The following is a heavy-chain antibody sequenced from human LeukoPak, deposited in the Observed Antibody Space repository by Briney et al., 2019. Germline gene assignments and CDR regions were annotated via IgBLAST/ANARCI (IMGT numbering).Heavy chain of an antibody. CDR2: FYSGGST. CDR1: GFTVSSNY. J-gene: IGHJ4*02. D-gene: IGHD5-18*01. CDR3: AKDSPRGYSYGLN. V-gene: IGHV3-53*01. Sequence: GSLRLSCVVSGFTVSSNYMSWVRQAPGKGLEWVSVFYSGGSTYYADSVKGRFTISRDNSKNTLYLQMNSLRAEDMAVYYCAKDSPRGYSYGLNWGQGTLVTVSS.